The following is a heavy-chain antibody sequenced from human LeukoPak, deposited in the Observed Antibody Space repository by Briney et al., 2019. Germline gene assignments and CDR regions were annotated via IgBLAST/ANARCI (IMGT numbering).Heavy chain of an antibody. CDR1: GGSFSGYY. CDR3: ASARELPSLDPTGDY. Sequence: SETLSLTCAVYGGSFSGYYWSWIPQPPGKGLEWIGEINHRGGTNFYPSLKSRVTISVDTSKNQFSLKLSSVTAADTAVYYCASARELPSLDPTGDYWGQGTLVTVSS. CDR2: INHRGGT. J-gene: IGHJ4*02. V-gene: IGHV4-34*01. D-gene: IGHD1-26*01.